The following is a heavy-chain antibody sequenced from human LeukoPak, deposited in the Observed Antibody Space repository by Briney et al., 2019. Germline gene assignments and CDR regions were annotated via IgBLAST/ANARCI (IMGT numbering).Heavy chain of an antibody. D-gene: IGHD3-10*01. J-gene: IGHJ5*02. CDR3: AKDYSKTSYYGSGTYYRPKWFDP. CDR1: GFTFISYG. V-gene: IGHV3-30*02. CDR2: IRYDGSNK. Sequence: GGSLRLSCAASGFTFISYGMHWVRQAPGKGLEWVTFIRYDGSNKYYADSVKGRFIISRDNSKNTLYLQMNSLRAEDTAVYYCAKDYSKTSYYGSGTYYRPKWFDPWGQGTLVTVSS.